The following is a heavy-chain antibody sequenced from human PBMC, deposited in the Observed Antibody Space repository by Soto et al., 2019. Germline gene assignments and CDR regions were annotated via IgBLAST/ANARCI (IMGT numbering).Heavy chain of an antibody. J-gene: IGHJ3*02. CDR2: IKPDGSQT. D-gene: IGHD3-22*01. CDR1: GFTFNSYA. V-gene: IGHV3-7*03. Sequence: GGSLRLSCAASGFTFNSYAMSWVRQAPGKGPEWVANIKPDGSQTFYVGSVKGRFTISRDNAKNSVYLQMNSLSAEDTAMYYCTRCNYESLVYYCGNGFDIWGQGTMVTVSS. CDR3: TRCNYESLVYYCGNGFDI.